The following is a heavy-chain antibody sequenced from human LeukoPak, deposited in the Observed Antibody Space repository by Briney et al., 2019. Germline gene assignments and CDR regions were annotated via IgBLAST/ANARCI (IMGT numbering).Heavy chain of an antibody. D-gene: IGHD6-19*01. Sequence: ASVKVSCKASGYTFTSYYMHWVRQAPGQGLEWMGIINPSGGSTSYAQKFQGRVTMTRDMSTSTVYMELSSLRSEDTAVYYCARDLDSSGWYEGPEEYWGQGTHVTVSS. V-gene: IGHV1-46*01. J-gene: IGHJ4*02. CDR3: ARDLDSSGWYEGPEEY. CDR1: GYTFTSYY. CDR2: INPSGGST.